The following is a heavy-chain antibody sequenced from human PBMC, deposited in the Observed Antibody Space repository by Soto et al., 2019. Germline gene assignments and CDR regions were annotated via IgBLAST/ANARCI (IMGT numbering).Heavy chain of an antibody. CDR2: IYHSGST. V-gene: IGHV4-4*02. Sequence: SETLSLTCAVSGGSISSSNWWSWVRQPPGKGLEWIGEIYHSGSTNYNPSLKSRVTISVDKSKNQFSLKLSSVTAADTAVYYCARDNRYGSSRRGAFDYWGQGTLVTVSS. CDR3: ARDNRYGSSRRGAFDY. D-gene: IGHD6-13*01. J-gene: IGHJ4*02. CDR1: GGSISSSNW.